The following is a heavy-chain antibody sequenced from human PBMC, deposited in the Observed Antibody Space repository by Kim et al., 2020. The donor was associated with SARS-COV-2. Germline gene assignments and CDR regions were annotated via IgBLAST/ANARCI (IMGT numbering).Heavy chain of an antibody. CDR2: INHSGST. Sequence: SETLSLTCAVYGGSFSGYYWSWIRQPPGKGLEWIGEINHSGSTNYNPSLKSRVTISVDTSKNQFSLKLSSVTAADTAVYYCARDGYSGGWSWGQGTLVTVSS. CDR3: ARDGYSGGWS. D-gene: IGHD6-19*01. J-gene: IGHJ5*02. CDR1: GGSFSGYY. V-gene: IGHV4-34*01.